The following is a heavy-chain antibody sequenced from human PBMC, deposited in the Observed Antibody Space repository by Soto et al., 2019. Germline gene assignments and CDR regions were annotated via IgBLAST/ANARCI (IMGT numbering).Heavy chain of an antibody. CDR3: ARSGDNYNRLDY. J-gene: IGHJ4*02. CDR2: SSNSGTFS. Sequence: GGSLRLSCEGSGFTFSDYYISWIRQAPGRGLEWISYSSNSGTFSRYADSVKGRFSISRDNTKNLLYLQMNSLRAEDTAVYYCARSGDNYNRLDYWGQGTPVTVSS. V-gene: IGHV3-11*06. D-gene: IGHD1-1*01. CDR1: GFTFSDYY.